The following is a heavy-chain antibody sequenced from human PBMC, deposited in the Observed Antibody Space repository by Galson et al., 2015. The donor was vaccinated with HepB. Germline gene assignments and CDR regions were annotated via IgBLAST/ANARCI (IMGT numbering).Heavy chain of an antibody. CDR1: GFTFSSHG. Sequence: LRLSCAVSGFTFSSHGMSWLRQAPGTGLEWVSSISGSGGETFYRDSVKGRFTISRDNPKSTLYLQLNNLRAEDTAVYYCAKIAVTAKWYFDFWGRGTLVTVSS. V-gene: IGHV3-23*01. CDR2: ISGSGGET. CDR3: AKIAVTAKWYFDF. J-gene: IGHJ2*01. D-gene: IGHD6-19*01.